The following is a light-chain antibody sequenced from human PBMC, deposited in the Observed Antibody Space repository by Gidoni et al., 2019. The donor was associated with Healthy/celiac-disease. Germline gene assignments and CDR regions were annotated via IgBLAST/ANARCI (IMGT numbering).Light chain of an antibody. V-gene: IGLV1-40*01. CDR2: GNS. CDR1: SPNIGAGYD. CDR3: QSYDSSLSAL. Sequence: QSVLTQPPSVSGAPGQRVTISCTGSSPNIGAGYDVHWYQQLPGTAPKLLISGNSNRHSGVPDRFSGSKSGTSASLAITGLQAEDEADYYCQSYDSSLSALFGTGTKVTVL. J-gene: IGLJ1*01.